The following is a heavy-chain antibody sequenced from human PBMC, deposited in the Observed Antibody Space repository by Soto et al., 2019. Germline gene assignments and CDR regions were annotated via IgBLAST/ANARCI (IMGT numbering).Heavy chain of an antibody. CDR3: PRGVGSGTYKTLYKCFDP. J-gene: IGHJ5*02. V-gene: IGHV1-18*01. D-gene: IGHD3-10*01. CDR1: GYTFTNYG. Sequence: GASVKLSCKASGYTFTNYGISWVRQAPVQGLERKGWINTYNGNTNHAQKLQGRVTMTTDTSTSTTNMEIRSLRSDDTAVQYSPRGVGSGTYKTLYKCFDPXG. CDR2: INTYNGNT.